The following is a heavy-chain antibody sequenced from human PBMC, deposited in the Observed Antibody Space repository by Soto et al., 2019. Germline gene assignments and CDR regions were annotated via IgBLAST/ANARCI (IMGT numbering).Heavy chain of an antibody. Sequence: GGSLRLSCAASGFTFSDYYMNWIRQAPGKGLEWVSYISSRASTIYYADSVKGRFTISRDNAKNSLYLQMTSLRAEDTAVYYCARDPFFMASGGTFDYWGQGTLVTVSS. CDR2: ISSRASTI. CDR1: GFTFSDYY. CDR3: ARDPFFMASGGTFDY. V-gene: IGHV3-11*01. D-gene: IGHD2-8*02. J-gene: IGHJ4*02.